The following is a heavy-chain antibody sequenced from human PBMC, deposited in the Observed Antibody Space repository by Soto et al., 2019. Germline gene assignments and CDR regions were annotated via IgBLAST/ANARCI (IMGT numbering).Heavy chain of an antibody. D-gene: IGHD3-9*01. CDR2: IYYSGST. CDR3: ARSSSNYDTLTGPPHY. J-gene: IGHJ4*02. Sequence: SETLSLTCTVSGGSISSYYWSWIRQPPGKGLEWIGNIYYSGSTNYNPSLKSRVTISVDTSKKQFSLKLRSVTAADTAVYYCARSSSNYDTLTGPPHYWAQGTLAAVYS. V-gene: IGHV4-59*01. CDR1: GGSISSYY.